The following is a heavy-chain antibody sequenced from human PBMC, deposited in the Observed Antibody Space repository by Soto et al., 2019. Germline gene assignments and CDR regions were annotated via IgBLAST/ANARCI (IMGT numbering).Heavy chain of an antibody. J-gene: IGHJ4*02. CDR3: ARLGVWGSYRPQYFEQ. V-gene: IGHV4-39*01. CDR2: IYESGST. D-gene: IGHD3-16*02. CDR1: GASIVSSNVY. Sequence: SETLSLTCTVSGASIVSSNVYWAWVRQPPGKGPEWIGSIYESGSTYFNPSLQSRVTMSVDTSKNQFSLHLTSVTAADTAMYYCARLGVWGSYRPQYFEQWGQGTLVTVSS.